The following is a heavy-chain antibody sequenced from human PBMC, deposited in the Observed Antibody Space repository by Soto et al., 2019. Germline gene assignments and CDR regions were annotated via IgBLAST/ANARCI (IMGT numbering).Heavy chain of an antibody. J-gene: IGHJ4*02. V-gene: IGHV3-21*01. CDR2: ISGSGGYI. Sequence: GSLRLSCEGSGFTFSSYSMNWVRQAPGKGLEWVSSISGSGGYIYYADSVKGRFTISRDNAKNSLYLQMTSLRDEDTALYYCARDRQSTPWYAADYWGQGSLVTVSS. CDR3: ARDRQSTPWYAADY. CDR1: GFTFSSYS. D-gene: IGHD6-13*01.